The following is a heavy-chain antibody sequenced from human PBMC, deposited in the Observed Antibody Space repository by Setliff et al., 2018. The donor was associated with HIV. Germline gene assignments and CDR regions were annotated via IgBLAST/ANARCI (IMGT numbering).Heavy chain of an antibody. CDR1: GGSIDNNKYY. Sequence: SETLSLTCSVSGGSIDNNKYYWTWIRQPPGKGLEWTGSIYHTGRTYYNRSLESRLTISIDTSKNQFSLKLTSVTAADTAMYYCASRIYYYDESRVLREEGFVPWGQGTRVTVS. V-gene: IGHV4-39*01. CDR3: ASRIYYYDESRVLREEGFVP. CDR2: IYHTGRT. D-gene: IGHD3-22*01. J-gene: IGHJ5*02.